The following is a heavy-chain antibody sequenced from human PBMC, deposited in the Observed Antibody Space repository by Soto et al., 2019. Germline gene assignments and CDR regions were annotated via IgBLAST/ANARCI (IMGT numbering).Heavy chain of an antibody. CDR2: IKQDGSEK. Sequence: GGSLRLSCAASGFTFSSYWMSWVRQAPGKGLEWVANIKQDGSEKYYVDSVKGRFTISRDNAKNSLYLQMNSLRAEDTAVYYCARDNPGVLDAFDIWGQGTMVTVSS. D-gene: IGHD2-8*01. V-gene: IGHV3-7*01. CDR3: ARDNPGVLDAFDI. J-gene: IGHJ3*02. CDR1: GFTFSSYW.